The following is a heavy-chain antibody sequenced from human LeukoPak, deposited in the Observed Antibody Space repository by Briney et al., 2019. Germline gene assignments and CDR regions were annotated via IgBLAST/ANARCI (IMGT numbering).Heavy chain of an antibody. J-gene: IGHJ6*03. CDR2: IIPIFGTA. CDR1: GGTFSSYA. V-gene: IGHV1-69*13. Sequence: ASVKVSCKASGGTFSSYAISWVRQAPGQGLEWMGGIIPIFGTANYAQKFQGRVTITADESTSTAYTELSSLRSEDTAVYYCARGPNYYYYYMDVWGKGTTVTVSS. CDR3: ARGPNYYYYYMDV.